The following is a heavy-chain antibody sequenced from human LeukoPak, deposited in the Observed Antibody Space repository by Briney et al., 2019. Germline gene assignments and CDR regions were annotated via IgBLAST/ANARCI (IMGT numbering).Heavy chain of an antibody. J-gene: IGHJ4*02. D-gene: IGHD5-24*01. Sequence: PSETLSLTCAVYGGSFSGYYCSWIRQPPGKGLEWIGEINHSGSTNYNPSLKSRVTISVDTSKNQFSLKLSSVTAADTAVYYCARGRRDGYNRPFDYWGQGTLVTVSS. V-gene: IGHV4-34*01. CDR3: ARGRRDGYNRPFDY. CDR2: INHSGST. CDR1: GGSFSGYY.